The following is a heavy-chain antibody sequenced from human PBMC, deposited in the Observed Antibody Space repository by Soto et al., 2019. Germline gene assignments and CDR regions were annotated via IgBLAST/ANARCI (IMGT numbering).Heavy chain of an antibody. CDR3: ARLGGPTNIDY. Sequence: SETRSRTWTFSGGSISSSGYYWGWIRQPPGKGLEWIGSIYYSGSTYYNPSLKSRVTISVDTSKNQFSLKLSSVTAADTAVYYCARLGGPTNIDYWGQGTLVTVSS. CDR1: GGSISSSGYY. V-gene: IGHV4-39*01. J-gene: IGHJ4*02. CDR2: IYYSGST.